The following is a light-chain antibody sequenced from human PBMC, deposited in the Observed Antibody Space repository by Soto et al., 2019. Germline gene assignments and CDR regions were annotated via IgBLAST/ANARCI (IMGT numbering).Light chain of an antibody. J-gene: IGLJ1*01. CDR1: SSDVGGYNY. CDR2: DVS. V-gene: IGLV2-14*03. Sequence: QSVLTQPASVSGSPGQSITISCTGTSSDVGGYNYVSWYQRHPGRAPKLMIYDVSNRPSGVSNRFSGSKSGDTASLTISGLQPEDEADYYCSSYTISNTRQIVFGTGTKVTVL. CDR3: SSYTISNTRQIV.